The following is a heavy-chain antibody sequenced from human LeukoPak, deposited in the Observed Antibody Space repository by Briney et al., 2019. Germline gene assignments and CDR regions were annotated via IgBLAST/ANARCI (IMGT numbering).Heavy chain of an antibody. J-gene: IGHJ4*02. CDR3: ATFEYCSGGSCNDY. CDR1: GYTLTELS. D-gene: IGHD2-15*01. V-gene: IGHV1-24*01. CDR2: FEPGNVGV. Sequence: ASVKVSCKVSGYTLTELSLHWVRQAPGKGLEWMGGFEPGNVGVVYAPKFQGRLTMTEDTSTDTAYMELSSLRSEDTAVYYCATFEYCSGGSCNDYWGQGTLVTVSS.